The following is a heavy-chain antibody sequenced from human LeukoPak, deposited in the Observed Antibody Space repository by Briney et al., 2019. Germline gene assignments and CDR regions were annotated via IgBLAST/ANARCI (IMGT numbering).Heavy chain of an antibody. D-gene: IGHD3-10*01. CDR1: GFTFRNYE. CDR2: ISNSGSTI. Sequence: GGSLRLSCAAFGFTFRNYEMNWVRQAPGKGLEWVSYISNSGSTIYYADSVKGRFTISRDNAKNSLYLQMNSLRAEDTAVYYCARDPYYGSGKYYYGLDLWGQGTTVTVSS. CDR3: ARDPYYGSGKYYYGLDL. V-gene: IGHV3-48*03. J-gene: IGHJ6*02.